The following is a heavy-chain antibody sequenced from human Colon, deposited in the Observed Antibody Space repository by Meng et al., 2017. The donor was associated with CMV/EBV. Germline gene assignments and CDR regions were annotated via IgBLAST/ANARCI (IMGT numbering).Heavy chain of an antibody. V-gene: IGHV3-7*01. Sequence: GGSLRLSCAASGFTFSSYWMTWVRQTPGKGLEWVTNINQDGSAKSYVDSVRGRFTISRDNAKNSLFLQMNTVRAEDTAVYYCERPPGKMLDYWGQGALVTVSS. CDR1: GFTFSSYW. D-gene: IGHD4-23*01. J-gene: IGHJ4*02. CDR3: ERPPGKMLDY. CDR2: INQDGSAK.